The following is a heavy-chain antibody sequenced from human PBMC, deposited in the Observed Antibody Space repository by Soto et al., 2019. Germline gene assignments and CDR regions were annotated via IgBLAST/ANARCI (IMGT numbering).Heavy chain of an antibody. CDR3: ARAGGLLVDY. D-gene: IGHD1-26*01. CDR1: GFMFSSYA. V-gene: IGHV3-30-3*01. Sequence: QVQLVESGGGVVQPGRSLRLSCAASGFMFSSYAMHWVRQAPGKGLEWVAVKTYDGSNKYYADSVKGRFTISRDNSKNPLYLQMNSLRAEDTVVYYCARAGGLLVDYWGQGTLVTVSS. CDR2: KTYDGSNK. J-gene: IGHJ4*02.